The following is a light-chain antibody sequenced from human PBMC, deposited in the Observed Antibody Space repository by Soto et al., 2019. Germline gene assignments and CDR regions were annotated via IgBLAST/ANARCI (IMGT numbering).Light chain of an antibody. CDR3: IQALQTPLT. J-gene: IGKJ4*01. Sequence: DIVMTQSPLSLSVTPGEPASISCRSSQSLLFSNGANYLDWYLQKPGQSPQLLIYLGSNRASGVPDRFSGSGSATDFTLKISRVEAEDVGIYYCIQALQTPLTFGGGTKVEIK. CDR2: LGS. V-gene: IGKV2-28*01. CDR1: QSLLFSNGANY.